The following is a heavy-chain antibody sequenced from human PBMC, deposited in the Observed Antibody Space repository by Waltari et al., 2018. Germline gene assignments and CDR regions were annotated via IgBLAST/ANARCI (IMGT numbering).Heavy chain of an antibody. CDR2: SNNDNGKT. CDR3: ARNYGGLSVYGMDV. CDR1: GYVFTTYG. J-gene: IGHJ6*02. Sequence: QVQLVQSGDEVKKPGAAVKVSCKASGYVFTTYGIAWVRQAPGEGLEWLGWSNNDNGKTNCAQRFQGRITMTTDTPTTTAYIELRSLRSDDTAIYYCARNYGGLSVYGMDVWGQGTTVTVSS. V-gene: IGHV1-18*01. D-gene: IGHD4-17*01.